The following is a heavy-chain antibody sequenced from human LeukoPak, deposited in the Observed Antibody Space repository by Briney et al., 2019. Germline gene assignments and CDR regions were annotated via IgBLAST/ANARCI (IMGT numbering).Heavy chain of an antibody. Sequence: GGSPRLSCAASGFSFSDYYMSWIRQAPGKGLEWVSYMSNSGSTVYYADSVKGRFTISRDNTKNSLYLQMNSLRAEDTAVYYCASVLWFRGIFFDYWGQGTLVTVSS. CDR3: ASVLWFRGIFFDY. V-gene: IGHV3-11*01. D-gene: IGHD3-10*01. CDR2: MSNSGSTV. CDR1: GFSFSDYY. J-gene: IGHJ4*02.